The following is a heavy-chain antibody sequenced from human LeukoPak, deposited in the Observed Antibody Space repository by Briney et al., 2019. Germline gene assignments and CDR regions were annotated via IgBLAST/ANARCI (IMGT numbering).Heavy chain of an antibody. Sequence: PGRSLRLSCAASGFTFSSYGMHWVRQAPGKGLEWVAVISYDGSNKYYADSVKGRFTISRDNSKNTLYLQINSLRAEDTAVYYCAKDHYYGSGSYYKLWSPSYYFDYWGQGTLVTVSS. V-gene: IGHV3-30*18. CDR1: GFTFSSYG. D-gene: IGHD3-10*01. J-gene: IGHJ4*02. CDR3: AKDHYYGSGSYYKLWSPSYYFDY. CDR2: ISYDGSNK.